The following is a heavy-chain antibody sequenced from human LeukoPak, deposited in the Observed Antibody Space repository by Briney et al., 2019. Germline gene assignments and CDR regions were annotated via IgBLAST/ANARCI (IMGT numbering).Heavy chain of an antibody. CDR2: IIPILGIA. CDR3: ARDATGTSC. D-gene: IGHD1-1*01. V-gene: IGHV1-69*04. J-gene: IGHJ4*02. CDR1: GGTFSSYA. Sequence: ASVKVSCKASGGTFSSYAISWVRQAPGQGLEWMARIIPILGIANYAQKFQGRVTITADKSTSTAYMELSSLRSEDTAVYYCARDATGTSCWGQGTLVTVSS.